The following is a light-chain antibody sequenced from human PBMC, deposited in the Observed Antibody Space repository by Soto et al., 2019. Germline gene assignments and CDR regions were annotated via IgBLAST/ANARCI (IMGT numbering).Light chain of an antibody. CDR3: QQYGGSRSFT. V-gene: IGKV3-20*01. CDR1: QSVSSSN. J-gene: IGKJ2*01. Sequence: EIVLTQSPGTLSLSPGERATLSCRASQSVSSSNLAWYQQKPGQAPRLLISGASSRATGIPDRFSGSGSGTDFTLPISRLEPEDFAVYYCQQYGGSRSFTFGNGTQLEIK. CDR2: GAS.